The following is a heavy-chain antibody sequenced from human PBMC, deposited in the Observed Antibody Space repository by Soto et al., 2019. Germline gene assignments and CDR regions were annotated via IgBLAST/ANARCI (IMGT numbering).Heavy chain of an antibody. CDR2: ISSSSSYI. V-gene: IGHV3-21*01. D-gene: IGHD2-15*01. Sequence: GSLRLSCAASGFTFSSYSMNWVRQAPGKGLEWVSSISSSSSYIYYADSVKGRFTISRDNAKNSLYLQMNGLRAEDTAVYYCAREGIDCSGGSCYNDYWGQGTLVTVSS. CDR1: GFTFSSYS. J-gene: IGHJ4*02. CDR3: AREGIDCSGGSCYNDY.